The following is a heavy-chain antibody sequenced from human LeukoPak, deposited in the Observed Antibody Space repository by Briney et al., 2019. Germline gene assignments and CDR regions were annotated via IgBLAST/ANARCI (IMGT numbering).Heavy chain of an antibody. CDR2: IYSGGST. CDR1: GFTFSSNY. CDR3: ARSLWFGELLFDY. Sequence: GGSLRLSCAASGFTFSSNYMSWVRQAPGKGLEWVSVIYSGGSTYYADSVKGRFTISRDNSKNTPYLQMNSLRAEDTAVYYCARSLWFGELLFDYWGQGTLVTVSS. V-gene: IGHV3-66*01. D-gene: IGHD3-10*01. J-gene: IGHJ4*02.